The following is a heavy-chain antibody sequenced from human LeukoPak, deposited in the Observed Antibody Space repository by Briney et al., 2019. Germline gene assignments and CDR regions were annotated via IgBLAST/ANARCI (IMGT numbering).Heavy chain of an antibody. CDR2: INPKSGGT. CDR3: ARDEVLVWFGDLDC. CDR1: GYTFTDYY. V-gene: IGHV1-2*02. Sequence: EASVKVSCKASGYTFTDYYIHWVRQAPGQGLEWMGWINPKSGGTEYAQKFQARVTMSTDTSISTAYMELTSLRSDDTAVYYCARDEVLVWFGDLDCWGQGTLVTVSS. D-gene: IGHD3-10*01. J-gene: IGHJ4*02.